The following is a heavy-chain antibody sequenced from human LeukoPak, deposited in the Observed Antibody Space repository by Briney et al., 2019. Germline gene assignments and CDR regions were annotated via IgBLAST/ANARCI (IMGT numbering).Heavy chain of an antibody. D-gene: IGHD2-2*01. CDR1: GFTFSSYA. CDR2: ISYDGSNK. CDR3: ARDPEGYCSSTSCKYYFDY. J-gene: IGHJ4*02. V-gene: IGHV3-30-3*01. Sequence: GGCLRLSCAASGFTFSSYAMHWVRQAPGKGLEWVAVISYDGSNKYYADSVKGRFTISRDNSKNTLYLQMNSLRAEDTAVYYCARDPEGYCSSTSCKYYFDYWGQGTLVTVSS.